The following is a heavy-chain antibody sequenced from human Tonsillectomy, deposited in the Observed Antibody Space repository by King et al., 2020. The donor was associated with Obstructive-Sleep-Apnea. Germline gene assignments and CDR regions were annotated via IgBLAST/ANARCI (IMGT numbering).Heavy chain of an antibody. CDR2: IYYSGST. V-gene: IGHV4-39*07. D-gene: IGHD1-1*01. Sequence: LQLQESGPGLVKPSETLSLTCTVSGGSISSSSYYWGWIRQPPGKGLEWIGGIYYSGSTYYNPSLKSRVTISVDTSKNQFSLKLSSVTAADTAVYYCARDRLERPYYYYGMDVWGQGTTVTVSS. CDR1: GGSISSSSYY. J-gene: IGHJ6*02. CDR3: ARDRLERPYYYYGMDV.